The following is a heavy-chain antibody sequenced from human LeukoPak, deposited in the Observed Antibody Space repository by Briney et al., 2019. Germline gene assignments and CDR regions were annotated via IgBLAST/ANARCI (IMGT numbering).Heavy chain of an antibody. CDR2: ISGSGGST. D-gene: IGHD2-15*01. J-gene: IGHJ6*03. CDR3: AKLGYCSGGSCYTIYYYYMDV. CDR1: GFTFSSFA. Sequence: PGGSLRLSCAASGFTFSSFAMSWVRQAPGRGLEWVSAISGSGGSTYYADSVKGRFTISRDNSKNTLYLQMNSLRAEDTAVYYCAKLGYCSGGSCYTIYYYYMDVWGKGTTVTISS. V-gene: IGHV3-23*01.